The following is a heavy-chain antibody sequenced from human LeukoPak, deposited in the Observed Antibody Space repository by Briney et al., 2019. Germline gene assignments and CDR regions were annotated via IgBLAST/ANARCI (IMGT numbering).Heavy chain of an antibody. CDR3: ARADTATIPMVY. Sequence: ASVKVSCKASGYTFTGYYIHWVRQAPGQGLECMGWINPNSGVTNYAQKFQGRVTMTRDTSISTAYMELSRLRSDDTAVYYCARADTATIPMVYWGQGTLVTVSP. V-gene: IGHV1-2*02. J-gene: IGHJ4*02. CDR1: GYTFTGYY. D-gene: IGHD5-18*01. CDR2: INPNSGVT.